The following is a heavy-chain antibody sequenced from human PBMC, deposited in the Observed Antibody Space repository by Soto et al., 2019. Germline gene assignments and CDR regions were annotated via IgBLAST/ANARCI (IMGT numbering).Heavy chain of an antibody. CDR2: INTKNGNT. D-gene: IGHD6-19*01. V-gene: IGHV1-18*01. J-gene: IGHJ4*02. CDR1: GYTFTSYG. Sequence: QIYLVLSGAEVKKPGASVKVSCKASGYTFTSYGIIWVRQAPGQGLEWMGWINTKNGNTHYAQKLQGRVTMTTDTSTTTAYMELRSLRTDDTAVYFCARDQAPYSNGWYYWGQGTLVTVSS. CDR3: ARDQAPYSNGWYY.